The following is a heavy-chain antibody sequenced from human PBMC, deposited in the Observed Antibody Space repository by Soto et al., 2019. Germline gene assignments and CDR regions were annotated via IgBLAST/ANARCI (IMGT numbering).Heavy chain of an antibody. D-gene: IGHD3-10*01. Sequence: SVKVSCKASGGTSSSYAISWVRQAPGQGLEWMGGIIPIFGTANYAQKFQGRVTITADESTSTAYMELSSLRSEDTAVYYCARDQGKLGSGNYYYYYYGMDVWGQGTTVTVSS. CDR2: IIPIFGTA. V-gene: IGHV1-69*13. CDR3: ARDQGKLGSGNYYYYYYGMDV. J-gene: IGHJ6*02. CDR1: GGTSSSYA.